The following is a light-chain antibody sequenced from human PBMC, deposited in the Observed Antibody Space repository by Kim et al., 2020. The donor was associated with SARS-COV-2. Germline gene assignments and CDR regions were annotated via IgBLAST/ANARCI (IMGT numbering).Light chain of an antibody. CDR2: GNN. Sequence: VTTSCTGSSSKIVAGYDVHWYQQLPGAAPKHLIYGNNNRPSGVPDRLSASKSGTSASLAITGLQAEDEADYYCQSYDSSLSAYVFGTGTKVTVL. CDR3: QSYDSSLSAYV. V-gene: IGLV1-40*01. J-gene: IGLJ1*01. CDR1: SSKIVAGYD.